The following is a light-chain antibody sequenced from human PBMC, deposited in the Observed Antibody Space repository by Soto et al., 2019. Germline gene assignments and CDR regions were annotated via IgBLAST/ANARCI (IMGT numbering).Light chain of an antibody. Sequence: DIQMTQSPSTLSASVGDRVTITCRASQTISTLLAWYQQRPGKAPNLLIYKASSLESGVPSRFSGSGSGTEFPLTISSLQPDDFATYFCQQYRTYPWTFGQGTKVEVK. CDR2: KAS. CDR1: QTISTL. V-gene: IGKV1-5*03. J-gene: IGKJ1*01. CDR3: QQYRTYPWT.